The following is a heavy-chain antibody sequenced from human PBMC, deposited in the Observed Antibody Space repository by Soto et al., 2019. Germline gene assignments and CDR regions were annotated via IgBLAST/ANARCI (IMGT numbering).Heavy chain of an antibody. CDR2: ISAYNGNT. J-gene: IGHJ4*02. D-gene: IGHD2-2*01. CDR1: GYTFTSYG. Sequence: ASVKVSCKASGYTFTSYGISWVRQAHGQGLEWMGWISAYNGNTNYAQKLQGRVTMTTDTSTSTAYMELRSLRSDDTAVYYCARVLSYCSSTSCYEQKTDYWGQGTLVTVSS. V-gene: IGHV1-18*01. CDR3: ARVLSYCSSTSCYEQKTDY.